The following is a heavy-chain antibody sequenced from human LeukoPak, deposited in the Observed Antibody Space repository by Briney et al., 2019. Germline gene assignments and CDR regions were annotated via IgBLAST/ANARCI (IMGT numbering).Heavy chain of an antibody. CDR1: GFTFSNAW. CDR2: IKSKTDGGTT. V-gene: IGHV3-15*01. J-gene: IGHJ6*03. Sequence: GGSLRLSCAASGFTFSNAWMSWVRQAPGKGLEWVGRIKSKTDGGTTDYAAPVKGRFTISRDDSKTTLYLQMNSLKTEDTALYYCTTRRSSGYHLPYYYYYYMNVWGKGTTVTVSS. D-gene: IGHD3-22*01. CDR3: TTRRSSGYHLPYYYYYYMNV.